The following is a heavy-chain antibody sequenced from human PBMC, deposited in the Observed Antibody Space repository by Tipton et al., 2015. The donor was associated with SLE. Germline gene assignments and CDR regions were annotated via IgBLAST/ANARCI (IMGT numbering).Heavy chain of an antibody. CDR1: GFTFSGFG. J-gene: IGHJ4*02. CDR3: AGPDTIFGVAPNY. V-gene: IGHV3-33*03. D-gene: IGHD3-3*01. Sequence: SLRLSCVASGFTFSGFGMHWVRQAPGKGLDWVAVIWHDGSEERYADSVKGRFTISRDNAKNSLYLQMNTLRAEDTAVYYCAGPDTIFGVAPNYWGQGTLVTVSS. CDR2: IWHDGSEE.